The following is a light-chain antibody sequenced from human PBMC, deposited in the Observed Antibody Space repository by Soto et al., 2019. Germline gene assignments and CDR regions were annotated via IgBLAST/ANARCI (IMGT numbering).Light chain of an antibody. J-gene: IGLJ2*01. CDR3: RSYAGTPGVV. Sequence: QSVLTQPRSVSGSPGQSVTISCTGTSSDVGGYNYVSWYQQHPGKAPKLMIYDVSKRPSGVPDRFSGSKSGNTASLTISGLQAEDEADYYCRSYAGTPGVVFGGGTKLTVL. CDR2: DVS. V-gene: IGLV2-11*01. CDR1: SSDVGGYNY.